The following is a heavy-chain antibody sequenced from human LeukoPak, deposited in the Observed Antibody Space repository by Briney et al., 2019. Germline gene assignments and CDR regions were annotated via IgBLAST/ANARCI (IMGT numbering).Heavy chain of an antibody. V-gene: IGHV3-21*01. CDR2: ISSSSSYI. CDR1: GFTFSSYS. Sequence: GSLRLSCAASGFTFSSYSMNWVRQAPGKGLEWVSSISSSSSYIYYADSVKGRFTISRDNAKNSLYLQMNSLRAEDTAVYYCAELGIPMIGGVWGKGTTVTISS. CDR3: AELGIPMIGGV. J-gene: IGHJ6*04. D-gene: IGHD3-10*02.